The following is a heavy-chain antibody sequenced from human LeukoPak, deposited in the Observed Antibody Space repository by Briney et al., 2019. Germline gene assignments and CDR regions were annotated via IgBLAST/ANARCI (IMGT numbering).Heavy chain of an antibody. J-gene: IGHJ4*02. CDR3: ARHGDGRWFGESD. V-gene: IGHV4-61*02. CDR1: GGSISSSSYY. CDR2: IYTTGST. D-gene: IGHD3-10*01. Sequence: SETLSLTCTVSGGSISSSSYYWSWIRQPAGKGLEWIGRIYTTGSTNYNPSLKSRVTISVDTSKNQFSLKLSSVTAADTAVYYCARHGDGRWFGESDWGQGTLVTVSS.